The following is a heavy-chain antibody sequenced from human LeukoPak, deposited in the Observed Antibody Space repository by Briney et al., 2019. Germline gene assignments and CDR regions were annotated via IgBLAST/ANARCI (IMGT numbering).Heavy chain of an antibody. Sequence: GASVKVSCKASGYTFTSYYMHWVRQAPGQGLEWMGIINPSGGSTSYAQKFQGRVTMTRDTSTSTVYMELSNLRSEDTAVYYCARNPTEDYGDPYRSYYYYGMDVWGQGTTVTVSS. V-gene: IGHV1-46*01. CDR1: GYTFTSYY. CDR3: ARNPTEDYGDPYRSYYYYGMDV. CDR2: INPSGGST. J-gene: IGHJ6*02. D-gene: IGHD4-17*01.